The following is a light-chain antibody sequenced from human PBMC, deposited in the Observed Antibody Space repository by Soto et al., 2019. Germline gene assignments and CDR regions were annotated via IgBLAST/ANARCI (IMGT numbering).Light chain of an antibody. CDR1: QDITNS. V-gene: IGKV1-33*01. CDR3: QQYYDLPHT. J-gene: IGKJ3*01. Sequence: DIHMTHSPSSLSASVGDRVTISCQASQDITNSLNWYQQRPGKAPKLLIFDASNFETGVPSRFSGSGSGTHFTLTITSLQPEDIATYYCQQYYDLPHTFGPGTKVDIK. CDR2: DAS.